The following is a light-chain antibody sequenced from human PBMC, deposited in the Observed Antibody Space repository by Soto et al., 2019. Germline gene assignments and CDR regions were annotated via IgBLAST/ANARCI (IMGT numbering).Light chain of an antibody. V-gene: IGKV3-15*01. CDR1: RRVSNN. J-gene: IGKJ4*01. CDR2: GAT. CDR3: QHYNEWPLT. Sequence: EIVMTQSPATLSVSQGERVTLSCRASRRVSNNLAWYQQTPGQAPRLLIYGATGRATGIPARFSGSGSGTEFTLTISSLQSEDSAVYYCQHYNEWPLTFGGGTKVEIK.